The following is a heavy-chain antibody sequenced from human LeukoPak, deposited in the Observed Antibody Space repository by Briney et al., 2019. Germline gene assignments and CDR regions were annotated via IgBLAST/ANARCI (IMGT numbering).Heavy chain of an antibody. CDR2: IYPGDSDT. D-gene: IGHD5-24*01. CDR3: TRSPRDGYHDSFDI. CDR1: GYSFTSYW. J-gene: IGHJ3*02. Sequence: GESLKISCKGSGYSFTSYWIGWVRQMPGKGLEWMGIIYPGDSDTKYSPSFQGQVTISADKSSSTAYLQWRSLKASDTAMYYCTRSPRDGYHDSFDIWGQGTTVTVFS. V-gene: IGHV5-51*01.